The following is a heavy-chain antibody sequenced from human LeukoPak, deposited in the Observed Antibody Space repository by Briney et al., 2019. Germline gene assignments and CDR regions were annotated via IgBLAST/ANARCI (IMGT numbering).Heavy chain of an antibody. V-gene: IGHV4-59*12. CDR1: GGSISFYY. D-gene: IGHD2-2*01. CDR3: ARAPPPARPLYYYYGMDV. Sequence: PSETLSLTCTVSGGSISFYYWSWIRQSPGKGLEWIGYIYYSGSTNYNPSLKSRVTISVDTSKNQFSLKLSSVTAADTAVYYCARAPPPARPLYYYYGMDVWGQGTTVTVSS. J-gene: IGHJ6*02. CDR2: IYYSGST.